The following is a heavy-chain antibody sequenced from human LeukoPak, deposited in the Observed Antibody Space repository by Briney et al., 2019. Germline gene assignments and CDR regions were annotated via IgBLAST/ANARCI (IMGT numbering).Heavy chain of an antibody. J-gene: IGHJ4*02. CDR3: ARHQVAVAGYFDY. V-gene: IGHV1-69*05. CDR2: IIPIFGTA. Sequence: EASVKVSCKASGGTFSSYAISWVRQATGQGLEWMGGIIPIFGTANYAQKFQGRVTITTDESTSTAYMELSSLRSEDTAVYYCARHQVAVAGYFDYWGQGTLVTVSS. CDR1: GGTFSSYA. D-gene: IGHD6-19*01.